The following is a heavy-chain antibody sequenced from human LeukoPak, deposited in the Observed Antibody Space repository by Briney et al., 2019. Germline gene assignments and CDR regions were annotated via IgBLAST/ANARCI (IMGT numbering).Heavy chain of an antibody. D-gene: IGHD6-19*01. CDR3: ARDYARYSSAWYFDY. V-gene: IGHV3-21*01. J-gene: IGHJ4*02. CDR1: EFSVSSNY. Sequence: GGSLRLSCAASEFSVSSNYMTWVRQAPGKGLEWVSSISSSSSYIYYADSVKGRFTISRDDAKNSLYLQMNSLRAEDTAVYYCARDYARYSSAWYFDYWGQGTLVTVSS. CDR2: ISSSSSYI.